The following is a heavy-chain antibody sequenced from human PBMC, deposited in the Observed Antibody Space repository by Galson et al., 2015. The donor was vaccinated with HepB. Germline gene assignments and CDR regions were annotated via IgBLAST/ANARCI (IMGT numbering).Heavy chain of an antibody. Sequence: SLRLSCAASGFTFSSYAMSWVRQAPGKGLEWVSAISGSGGSTYYADSVKGRFTISRDNSKNTLYLQMNSLRAEDTAVYCCAKVEGDYGVRIMDYWGQGTLVTVSS. CDR2: ISGSGGST. D-gene: IGHD4-17*01. CDR1: GFTFSSYA. V-gene: IGHV3-23*01. J-gene: IGHJ4*02. CDR3: AKVEGDYGVRIMDY.